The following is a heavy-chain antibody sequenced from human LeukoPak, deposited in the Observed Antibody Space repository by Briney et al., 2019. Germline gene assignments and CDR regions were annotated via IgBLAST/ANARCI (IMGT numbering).Heavy chain of an antibody. V-gene: IGHV3-30*02. CDR3: AKFDHTIYGSGSYAFDI. D-gene: IGHD3-10*01. J-gene: IGHJ3*02. CDR2: IRYDGSNK. Sequence: GGSLRLSCAASGLTFSSYGMHWVRQAPGKGLEWVAFIRYDGSNKYYADSVKGRFTISRDNSKNTLYLQMNSLRAEDTAVYYCAKFDHTIYGSGSYAFDIWGQGTMVTVSS. CDR1: GLTFSSYG.